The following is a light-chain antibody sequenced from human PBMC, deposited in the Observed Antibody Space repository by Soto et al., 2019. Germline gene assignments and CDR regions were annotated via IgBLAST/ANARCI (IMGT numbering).Light chain of an antibody. CDR2: EVS. CDR3: CSYAGSITSVV. Sequence: QYALTQPASVSGSPGQSITISCTGTSGDVGNYDLVSWYQQHPGKDPKFIIYEVSKRPSGASNRFSGSKSGNTASLTISGLEAEDEAVYYCCSYAGSITSVVFGGGTQLTV. CDR1: SGDVGNYDL. V-gene: IGLV2-23*02. J-gene: IGLJ3*02.